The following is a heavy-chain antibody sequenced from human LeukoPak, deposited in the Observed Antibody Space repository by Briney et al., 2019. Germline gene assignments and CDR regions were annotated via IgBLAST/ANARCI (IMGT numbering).Heavy chain of an antibody. D-gene: IGHD3-22*01. V-gene: IGHV3-23*01. CDR1: GFSFTNYA. J-gene: IGHJ4*02. CDR3: ARAMMVVTNLWGVFDY. CDR2: ISGSGGST. Sequence: GGSLRLPCAASGFSFTNYALSWVRQAPGKGLEWVSGISGSGGSTYHADSVKGRFTISRDNSKNTLYLQMNSLRAEDTAVYYCARAMMVVTNLWGVFDYWGQGTLVTVSS.